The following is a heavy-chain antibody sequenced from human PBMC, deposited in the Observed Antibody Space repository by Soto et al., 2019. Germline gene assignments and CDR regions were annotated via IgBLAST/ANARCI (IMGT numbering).Heavy chain of an antibody. CDR3: ASHYRRRGWEWATEPLFDY. V-gene: IGHV4-59*01. J-gene: IGHJ4*02. D-gene: IGHD6-19*01. Sequence: SETLSLTCTVSGGSISSYYWSWIRQPPGKGLEWIGYIYYSGSTNYNPSPKSRVTISVDTSKNQFSLKLRSVTAADTAVYYCASHYRRRGWEWATEPLFDYWGQGTLVTVSS. CDR2: IYYSGST. CDR1: GGSISSYY.